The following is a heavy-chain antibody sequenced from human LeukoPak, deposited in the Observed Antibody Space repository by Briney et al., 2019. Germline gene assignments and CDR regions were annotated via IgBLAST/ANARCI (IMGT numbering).Heavy chain of an antibody. CDR2: IYYSGST. CDR3: ARDSPWNYVGGWFDP. V-gene: IGHV4-39*07. CDR1: GGSISSSSYY. Sequence: SETLSLTCTVSGGSISSSSYYWGWIRQPPGKGLEWIGSIYYSGSTYYNPSLKSRVTISVDTSKNQFSLKLSSVTAADTAVYYCARDSPWNYVGGWFDPWGQGTLVTVSS. J-gene: IGHJ5*02. D-gene: IGHD1-7*01.